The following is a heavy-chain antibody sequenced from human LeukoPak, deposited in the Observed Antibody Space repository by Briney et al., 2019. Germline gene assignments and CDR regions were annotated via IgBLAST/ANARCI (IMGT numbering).Heavy chain of an antibody. CDR3: ARARLHSTINWFDP. J-gene: IGHJ5*02. V-gene: IGHV1-69*01. Sequence: GASVKVSCKASRGTFSSYAISGVRQAPGQGLEWMGGIIPIFGTANYAQKFQGRVTITADESTSTDYMELSSLRSEDTAVYYCARARLHSTINWFDPWGQGTLVTVSS. CDR1: RGTFSSYA. D-gene: IGHD6-13*01. CDR2: IIPIFGTA.